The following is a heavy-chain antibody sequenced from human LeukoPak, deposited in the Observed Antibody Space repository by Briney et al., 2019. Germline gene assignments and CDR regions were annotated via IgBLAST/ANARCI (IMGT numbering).Heavy chain of an antibody. V-gene: IGHV3-11*01. CDR1: GFTFSDYY. Sequence: PGGSLRLSCAASGFTFSDYYMSWIGQAPGKGLEWASYISSSGSTIYYADSVKGRFTISRDNAKNSLYLQMNSLRAEDTAVYYCARGHYDILTGLVDYWGQGTLVTVSS. CDR3: ARGHYDILTGLVDY. CDR2: ISSSGSTI. J-gene: IGHJ4*02. D-gene: IGHD3-9*01.